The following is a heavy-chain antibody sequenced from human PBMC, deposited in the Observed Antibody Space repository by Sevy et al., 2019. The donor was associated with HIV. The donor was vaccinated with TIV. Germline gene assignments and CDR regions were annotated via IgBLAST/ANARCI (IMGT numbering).Heavy chain of an antibody. CDR3: ARHVGDYVFRYFDL. CDR2: VHNTGSA. J-gene: IGHJ2*01. V-gene: IGHV4-61*02. Sequence: SETLSLTCTVSGGSVTRGQFYWSWIRQPAGKGLEWIGRVHNTGSATYNPSLRNRVGMSIDTSKNQFSLVLSSVTAADTAVYYCARHVGDYVFRYFDLWGRDTLVTVSS. D-gene: IGHD4-17*01. CDR1: GGSVTRGQFY.